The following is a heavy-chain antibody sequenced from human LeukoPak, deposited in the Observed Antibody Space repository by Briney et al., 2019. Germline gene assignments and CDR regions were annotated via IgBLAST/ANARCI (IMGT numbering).Heavy chain of an antibody. CDR2: INSNSGGT. V-gene: IGHV1-2*02. D-gene: IGHD2-21*02. CDR3: ARGPYCGGDCYSRPLFDY. CDR1: GYTFTGYY. Sequence: GASVKVSCKASGYTFTGYYMHWVRQAPGQGLEWMGWINSNSGGTNYAQKFQGRVTMTRDTSISTAYMEVSTLRSGDTAVYYCARGPYCGGDCYSRPLFDYWGQGTLVTVSS. J-gene: IGHJ4*02.